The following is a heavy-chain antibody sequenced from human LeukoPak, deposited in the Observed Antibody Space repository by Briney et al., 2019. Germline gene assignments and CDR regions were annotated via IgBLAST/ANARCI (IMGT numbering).Heavy chain of an antibody. CDR2: IDTSETT. Sequence: SETLSLTCAVSGGSISSGTYYWRWIRQPGGKGLEWNAYIDTSETTNYNHSLKSRVTISVATSKNHFSLKLSSVTAADTAVYYCARLPPAANGGSFDYWGQGTLVTVSS. J-gene: IGHJ4*02. V-gene: IGHV4-61*09. CDR1: GGSISSGTYY. CDR3: ARLPPAANGGSFDY. D-gene: IGHD2-2*01.